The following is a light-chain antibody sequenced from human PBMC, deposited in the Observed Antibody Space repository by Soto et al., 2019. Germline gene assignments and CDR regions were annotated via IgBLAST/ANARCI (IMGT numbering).Light chain of an antibody. J-gene: IGKJ1*01. Sequence: DTQMTQSPSTLSASVGDRVTITCRASQSISDWLAWYQQKPGKAPKLLIYKASILQRGVPSRFXXXXSGAEFTLTISGLQAEDFATYYCQHYNDYPWTFGQGTKVEIK. CDR3: QHYNDYPWT. CDR1: QSISDW. V-gene: IGKV1-5*03. CDR2: KAS.